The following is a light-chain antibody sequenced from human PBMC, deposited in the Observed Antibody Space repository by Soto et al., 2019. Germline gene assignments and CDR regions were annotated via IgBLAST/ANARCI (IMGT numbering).Light chain of an antibody. CDR1: SSDVGAYNY. J-gene: IGLJ3*02. CDR3: SSYTTSSTRV. CDR2: DVN. V-gene: IGLV2-14*03. Sequence: QSVLTQPASVSGSPGQSITISCTGTSSDVGAYNYVSWYQQHPGRAPKLVIYDVNNRPSGVSNRFSGSKSGNTASLTISGLQAEDEADYYCSSYTTSSTRVFGGGTKLTVL.